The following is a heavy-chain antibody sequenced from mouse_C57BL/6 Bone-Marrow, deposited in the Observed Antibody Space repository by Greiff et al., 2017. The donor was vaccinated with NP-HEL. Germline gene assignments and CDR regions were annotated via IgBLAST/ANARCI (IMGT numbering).Heavy chain of an antibody. Sequence: QVQLQQPGAELVKPGASVKLSCKASGYTFTSYWMHWVKQRPGQGLEWIGMIHPYSGSTNYNEKFKSKATLTVDKSSSTTYVQLSSLTSEDSAVYYCARGREGWLLRGAWFAYWGQGALVTVSA. J-gene: IGHJ3*01. CDR2: IHPYSGST. CDR3: ARGREGWLLRGAWFAY. V-gene: IGHV1-64*01. CDR1: GYTFTSYW. D-gene: IGHD2-3*01.